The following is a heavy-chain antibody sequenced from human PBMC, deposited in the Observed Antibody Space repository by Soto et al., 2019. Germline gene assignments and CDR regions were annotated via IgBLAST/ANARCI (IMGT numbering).Heavy chain of an antibody. CDR2: ISGDGRRT. D-gene: IGHD2-21*02. CDR3: ARFSPCSGNCPYDY. Sequence: ETLSLTCTVSGGSISSGDSYWSWVRQAPGKGLEWVSGISGDGRRTYYADSVKGRFSISRDNSNNMLYVQMSSLRVEDTALYYCARFSPCSGNCPYDYWGQGSLVTVSS. J-gene: IGHJ4*02. V-gene: IGHV3-23*01. CDR1: GGSISSGDSY.